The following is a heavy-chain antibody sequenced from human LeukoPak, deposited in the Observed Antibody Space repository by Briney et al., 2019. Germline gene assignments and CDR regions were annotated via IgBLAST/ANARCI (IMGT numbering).Heavy chain of an antibody. D-gene: IGHD2-21*02. Sequence: SETLSLTCTVSGGSISSYYWSWIRQPPGKGLEWIGYIYYSGSTNYNPSLKSRVTISVDTSKNQFSLKLSSVTAADTAVYYCARVVTATAILDYWGQGTLVTASS. J-gene: IGHJ4*02. CDR1: GGSISSYY. CDR2: IYYSGST. V-gene: IGHV4-59*01. CDR3: ARVVTATAILDY.